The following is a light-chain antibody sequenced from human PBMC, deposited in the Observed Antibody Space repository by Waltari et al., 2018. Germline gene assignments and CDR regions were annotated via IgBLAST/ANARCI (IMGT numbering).Light chain of an antibody. CDR3: QQSYSTLVT. Sequence: DIQMTQSPSSLSASVGDRVTITCRASQSISSYLNWYQQKPGKAPKLLIYAASSLQSGVPSRFSGSGSGTDFTLTISSLQPEDFSTYYCQQSYSTLVTFVPVTKLYI. V-gene: IGKV1-39*01. CDR2: AAS. CDR1: QSISSY. J-gene: IGKJ3*01.